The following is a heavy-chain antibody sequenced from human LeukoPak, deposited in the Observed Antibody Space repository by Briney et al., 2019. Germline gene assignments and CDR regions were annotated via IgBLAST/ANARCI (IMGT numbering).Heavy chain of an antibody. CDR3: ARDRDWYSFDS. Sequence: GSLRLSCAASGFTVNNNYMSWVRQAPGKGLEWVSVIYSDGGTFYSDSVKGRFTISRDYSKNTLYLQMNSLRAEDTAVYYCARDRDWYSFDSWGQGTLVTVSS. CDR1: GFTVNNNY. CDR2: IYSDGGT. D-gene: IGHD6-19*01. V-gene: IGHV3-53*01. J-gene: IGHJ4*02.